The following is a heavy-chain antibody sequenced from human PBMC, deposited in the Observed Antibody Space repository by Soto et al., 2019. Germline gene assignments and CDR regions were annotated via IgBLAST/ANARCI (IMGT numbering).Heavy chain of an antibody. D-gene: IGHD5-12*01. Sequence: QVQLVQSGAEVKKPGSSVKVSCKASGGTFSNYAITWVRQAPGQGLEWLGRIIPIFGSANFAQKFQGRVTLTADESTTTAYMELSNLRSDDTAVYYCAKDGSKDGYFGNWFVTWGQGILVTVSS. V-gene: IGHV1-69*15. J-gene: IGHJ5*02. CDR2: IIPIFGSA. CDR1: GGTFSNYA. CDR3: AKDGSKDGYFGNWFVT.